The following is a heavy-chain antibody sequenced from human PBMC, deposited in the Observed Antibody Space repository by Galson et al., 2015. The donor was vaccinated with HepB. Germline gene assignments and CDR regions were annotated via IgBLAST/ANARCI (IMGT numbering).Heavy chain of an antibody. J-gene: IGHJ6*02. Sequence: WVRQAPGKGLEWVSYISGPSTTINYADSVKGRFTISRDNAKNSLYLQMNSLRAEDTAVYFCARDRGGSGSHLTYYYGMDVWGQGTTVTVSS. CDR3: ARDRGGSGSHLTYYYGMDV. V-gene: IGHV3-48*04. CDR2: ISGPSTTI. D-gene: IGHD3-10*01.